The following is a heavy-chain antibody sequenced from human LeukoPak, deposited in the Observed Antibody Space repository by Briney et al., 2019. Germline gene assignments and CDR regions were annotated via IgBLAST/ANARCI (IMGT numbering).Heavy chain of an antibody. CDR1: GFTFGSYG. CDR2: IRYDGSNK. J-gene: IGHJ4*02. D-gene: IGHD3-3*01. Sequence: GGSLRLSCAASGFTFGSYGMHWVRQAPGKGLEWVAFIRYDGSNKYYADSVKGRFTISRDNSKNTLYLQMNSLRAEDTAVYYCATFGVIVRNDYFDYWGQGALVAVSS. CDR3: ATFGVIVRNDYFDY. V-gene: IGHV3-30*02.